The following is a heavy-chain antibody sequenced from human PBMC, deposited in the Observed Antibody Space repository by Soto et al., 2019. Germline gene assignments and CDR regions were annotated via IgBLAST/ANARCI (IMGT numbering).Heavy chain of an antibody. J-gene: IGHJ6*02. CDR2: ISHSGST. V-gene: IGHV4-34*01. CDR3: ARMGGRGAGKYYYYGMDV. CDR1: GGSFSGYY. D-gene: IGHD1-26*01. Sequence: SETLSLTCAVYGGSFSGYYWSWIRQPPGKGLEWIGEISHSGSTNYNPSLKSRVTISVDTSKNQFSLKLSSVTAADTAVYYCARMGGRGAGKYYYYGMDVWGQGTTVTSP.